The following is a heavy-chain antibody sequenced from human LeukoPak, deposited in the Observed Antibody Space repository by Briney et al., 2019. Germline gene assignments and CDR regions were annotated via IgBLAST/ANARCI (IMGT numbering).Heavy chain of an antibody. CDR3: TCPRYSSSWYYFDY. V-gene: IGHV3-73*01. CDR2: IRSKANSYAT. J-gene: IGHJ4*02. D-gene: IGHD6-13*01. Sequence: GSLRLSCAASGFTFSGSAMHWVRQASGEGLEWVSRIRSKANSYATAYAASVKGRFTISRDDSKNTAYLQMNSLKTEDTAVYYCTCPRYSSSWYYFDYWGQGTLVTVSS. CDR1: GFTFSGSA.